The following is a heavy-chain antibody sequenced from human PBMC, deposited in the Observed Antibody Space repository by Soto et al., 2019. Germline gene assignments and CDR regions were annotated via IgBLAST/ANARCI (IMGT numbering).Heavy chain of an antibody. V-gene: IGHV1-69*13. CDR3: AGYGDYDVGIDD. D-gene: IGHD4-17*01. CDR1: GGTFSSYA. Sequence: GASVKVSCKASGGTFSSYAISWVRQAPGQGLEWMGGIIPIFGTANYAQKFQGRVTITADESTSTAYMELSSLRSEDTAVYYCAGYGDYDVGIDDWGQGTLVTVSS. CDR2: IIPIFGTA. J-gene: IGHJ4*02.